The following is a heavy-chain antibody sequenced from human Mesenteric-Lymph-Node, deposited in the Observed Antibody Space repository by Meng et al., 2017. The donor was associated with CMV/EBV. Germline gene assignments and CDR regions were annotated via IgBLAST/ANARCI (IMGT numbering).Heavy chain of an antibody. D-gene: IGHD2-2*01. J-gene: IGHJ4*02. Sequence: GESLKISCAASGFIFDDYIMHWVRQAPGKGLEWVSHITWDGGNTYYADSVKGRFTISRDNSKNSLYLHMNSLRSEDTALYYCARGYCTSTSCSVGYWGQGTLVTVSS. V-gene: IGHV3-43*01. CDR3: ARGYCTSTSCSVGY. CDR1: GFIFDDYI. CDR2: ITWDGGNT.